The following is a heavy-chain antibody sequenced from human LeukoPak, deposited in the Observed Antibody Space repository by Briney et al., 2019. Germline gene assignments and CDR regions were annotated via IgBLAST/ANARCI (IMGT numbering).Heavy chain of an antibody. CDR3: AKALEWLPDY. J-gene: IGHJ4*02. D-gene: IGHD3-3*01. CDR2: ISGSGGST. CDR1: GFTFSGYA. V-gene: IGHV3-23*01. Sequence: GGSLRLSCAASGFTFSGYAMSWVGQAPGKGLEWVSAISGSGGSTYYADSVKGRFTISRDNSKNTLYLQMNSLRAEDTAVYYCAKALEWLPDYWGQGSLVTVSS.